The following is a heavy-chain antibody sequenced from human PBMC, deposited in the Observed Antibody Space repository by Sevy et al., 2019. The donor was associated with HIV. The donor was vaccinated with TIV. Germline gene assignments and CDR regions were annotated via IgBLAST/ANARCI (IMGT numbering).Heavy chain of an antibody. V-gene: IGHV3-23*01. J-gene: IGHJ4*02. CDR1: GFTFSNFA. D-gene: IGHD5-18*01. CDR2: ISGTGDYK. Sequence: GGSLRLSCAASGFTFSNFAMGWVRQAPGKGLDWISVISGTGDYKYYADSVKGRFTISRDNSKNTLSLQMNSLRAEDKAIFYCAKKMGGGSGMAFLVDYWGQGTLVTVSS. CDR3: AKKMGGGSGMAFLVDY.